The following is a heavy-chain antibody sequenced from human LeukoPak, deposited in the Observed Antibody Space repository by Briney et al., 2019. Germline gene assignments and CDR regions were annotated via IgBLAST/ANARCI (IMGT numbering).Heavy chain of an antibody. CDR3: ARDPLALYYYDSSGQDY. J-gene: IGHJ4*02. D-gene: IGHD3-22*01. Sequence: SETLSLTCTVSGGSISSSYWSWIRQPPGKGLEWIGYIYYTGSTTYNPSLKSRVTISVDTSKNQFSLKLRSVTAADTAVYYCARDPLALYYYDSSGQDYWGQGTLVTVSS. CDR1: GGSISSSY. CDR2: IYYTGST. V-gene: IGHV4-59*01.